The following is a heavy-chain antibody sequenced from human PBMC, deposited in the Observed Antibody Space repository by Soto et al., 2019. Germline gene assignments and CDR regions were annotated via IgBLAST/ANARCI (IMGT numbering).Heavy chain of an antibody. CDR3: ARDRSRAEIDS. CDR2: ISSSSSYI. V-gene: IGHV3-21*01. J-gene: IGHJ4*02. CDR1: GFTFSSYS. Sequence: EVQLVESGGGLVKPGGSLRLSCAASGFTFSSYSMNWVRQAPGKGLEWVSSISSSSSYIYYADSVKGRFTISRDNAKNPMYRQMNSLRAEDTAVYYCARDRSRAEIDSWGQGTLVTVSS.